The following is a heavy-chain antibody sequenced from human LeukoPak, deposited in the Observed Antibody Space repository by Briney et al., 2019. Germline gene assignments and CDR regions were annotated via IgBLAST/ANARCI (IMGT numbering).Heavy chain of an antibody. CDR1: GDSVSSNSAA. J-gene: IGHJ6*03. CDR2: TYYRSKWYN. V-gene: IGHV6-1*01. D-gene: IGHD3-10*01. Sequence: SQTLSLTCAISGDSVSSNSAAWNWIRQSPSRGLEWLERTYYRSKWYNDYAVSVKSRITINPDTSKNQFSLQLNSVTPEDTAVYYCARGYGSGSYYPYYYMDVWGKGTTVTVSS. CDR3: ARGYGSGSYYPYYYMDV.